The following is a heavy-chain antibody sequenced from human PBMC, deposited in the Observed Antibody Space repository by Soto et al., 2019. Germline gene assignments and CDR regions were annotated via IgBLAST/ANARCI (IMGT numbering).Heavy chain of an antibody. J-gene: IGHJ4*02. Sequence: QVQLVQSGAELKKPGASVKVSCKPSGFTFTNYGINWVRQAPGQGLEWMGWISAYNGNTKYAQKFQGRVTVTTDTSPTTGYMELRSLRSDDTAVYYCARGGSASYVDCWGQGRLVTVSS. CDR1: GFTFTNYG. CDR2: ISAYNGNT. V-gene: IGHV1-18*01. D-gene: IGHD6-6*01. CDR3: ARGGSASYVDC.